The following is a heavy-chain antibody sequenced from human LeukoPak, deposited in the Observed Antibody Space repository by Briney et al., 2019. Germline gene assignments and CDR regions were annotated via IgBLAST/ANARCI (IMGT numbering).Heavy chain of an antibody. D-gene: IGHD3-3*01. CDR3: ARESRRIFGVATKAFDI. CDR1: GFTFSSYW. J-gene: IGHJ3*02. Sequence: GGSLRLSCAASGFTFSSYWMHWVRQAPGKGLEWVSGINWNGGSTGYADSVKGRFTISRDSAKNSLYLQMNSLRAEDTAVYYCARESRRIFGVATKAFDIWGQGTMVTVSS. V-gene: IGHV3-20*04. CDR2: INWNGGST.